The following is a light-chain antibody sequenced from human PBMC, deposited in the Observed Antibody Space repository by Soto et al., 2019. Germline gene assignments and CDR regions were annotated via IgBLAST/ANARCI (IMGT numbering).Light chain of an antibody. Sequence: QSALTQPASVSGSHGRSITISCTGTSSDVGGYNYVAWYQQHPGKAPKLMIYNVSNRPSGVSNRFSGSKSGNTASLTISGLQAEDEADYYCTSYTNRYTYVFGTGTKVTVL. J-gene: IGLJ1*01. CDR2: NVS. V-gene: IGLV2-14*03. CDR1: SSDVGGYNY. CDR3: TSYTNRYTYV.